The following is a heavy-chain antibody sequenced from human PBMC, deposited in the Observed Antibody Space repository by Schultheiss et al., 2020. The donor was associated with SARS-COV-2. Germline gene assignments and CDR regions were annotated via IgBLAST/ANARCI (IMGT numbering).Heavy chain of an antibody. J-gene: IGHJ6*03. D-gene: IGHD3-16*01. CDR2: ISGSGGST. CDR3: ARNPGGNMDV. CDR1: GFTFSSYA. Sequence: GGSLRLSCAASGFTFSSYAMSWVRQAPGKGLEWVSAISGSGGSTYYADSVKGRFTISRDNAKNSLYLQMNSLRAEDTAVYYCARNPGGNMDVWGKGTTVTVSS. V-gene: IGHV3-23*01.